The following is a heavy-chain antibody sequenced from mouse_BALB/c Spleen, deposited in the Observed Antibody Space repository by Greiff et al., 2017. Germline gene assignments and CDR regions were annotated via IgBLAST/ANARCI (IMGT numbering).Heavy chain of an antibody. D-gene: IGHD2-3*01. CDR2: INPSSGYT. V-gene: IGHV1-4*01. Sequence: QVQLKESGAELARPGASVKMSCKASGYTFTSYTMHWVKQRPGQGLEWIGYINPSSGYTNYNQKFKDKATLTADKSSSTAYMQLSSLTSEDSAVYYCAKVYDGYYVRAMDYWGQGTSVTVSS. J-gene: IGHJ4*01. CDR1: GYTFTSYT. CDR3: AKVYDGYYVRAMDY.